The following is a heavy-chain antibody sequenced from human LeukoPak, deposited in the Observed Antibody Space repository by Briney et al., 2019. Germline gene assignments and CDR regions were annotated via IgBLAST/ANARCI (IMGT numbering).Heavy chain of an antibody. D-gene: IGHD5-24*01. J-gene: IGHJ4*02. CDR3: AKSGYNRFDY. V-gene: IGHV3-30*04. Sequence: GGSLRLSCAASGFTFSSYAMYWVRQAPGKGLEWVAVISYDGSDKFYADSVKGRFTISRDNSKNTLYLQMNSLRAEDTAVYYCAKSGYNRFDYWGQGTLVTVSS. CDR1: GFTFSSYA. CDR2: ISYDGSDK.